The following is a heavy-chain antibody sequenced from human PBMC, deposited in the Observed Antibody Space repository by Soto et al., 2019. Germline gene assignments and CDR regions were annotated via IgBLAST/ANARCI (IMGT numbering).Heavy chain of an antibody. CDR1: GDSISYYT. D-gene: IGHD3-16*02. J-gene: IGHJ4*02. V-gene: IGHV4-4*07. Sequence: PSETLSLTCIVSGDSISYYTWTWIRQPAGKTLEWIGRLYSTGTLTYNPTLKSRVTTSVDTSKNQLSLTLNSVTAADTAVYFCASGNESYRSLDYWGQGTVVTVSS. CDR2: LYSTGTL. CDR3: ASGNESYRSLDY.